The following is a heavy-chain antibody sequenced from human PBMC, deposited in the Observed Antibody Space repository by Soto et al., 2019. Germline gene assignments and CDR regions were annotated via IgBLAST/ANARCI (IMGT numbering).Heavy chain of an antibody. D-gene: IGHD3-10*01. CDR1: GFTFSDHY. CDR2: IRGSGDSI. J-gene: IGHJ5*02. V-gene: IGHV3-11*01. CDR3: ARHSWGSGSFWFDP. Sequence: QVQLVESGGGLVTPGGSLRLSCAASGFTFSDHYMSWIRQAPGKGLEWISHIRGSGDSIYYADSVKGRFTISRDNAENSLFLQMNSLGAEDTAVYYCARHSWGSGSFWFDPWGQGTLVTVSS.